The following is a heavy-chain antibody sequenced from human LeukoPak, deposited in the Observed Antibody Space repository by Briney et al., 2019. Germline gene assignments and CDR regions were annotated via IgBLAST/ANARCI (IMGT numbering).Heavy chain of an antibody. V-gene: IGHV6-1*01. CDR3: ARDLSAYSSGWYNNDNWFDP. D-gene: IGHD6-19*01. CDR1: GDSLSSNSAA. Sequence: SQTLSLTCALSGDSLSSNSAAWNWIRQSPSRGLEWLGRTYYRAKWYNDYAVSVKSRITINPDTSKNQFSLQLNSVTPEDTAVYYCARDLSAYSSGWYNNDNWFDPWGQGTLVTVSS. J-gene: IGHJ5*02. CDR2: TYYRAKWYN.